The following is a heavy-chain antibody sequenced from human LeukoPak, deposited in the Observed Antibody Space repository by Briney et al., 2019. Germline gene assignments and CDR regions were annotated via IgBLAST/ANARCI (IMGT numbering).Heavy chain of an antibody. Sequence: GGSLRLSGAASGFTFSSYGMHWVRQAPGKGLEWVAFIRYDGSNKYYADSVKGRFTISRDNSKNTLYLQMNSLRAEDTAVYYCAKDYGSIETSSGWSITYYYYYYYMDVWGKGTTVTVSS. J-gene: IGHJ6*03. D-gene: IGHD6-19*01. V-gene: IGHV3-30*02. CDR3: AKDYGSIETSSGWSITYYYYYYYMDV. CDR1: GFTFSSYG. CDR2: IRYDGSNK.